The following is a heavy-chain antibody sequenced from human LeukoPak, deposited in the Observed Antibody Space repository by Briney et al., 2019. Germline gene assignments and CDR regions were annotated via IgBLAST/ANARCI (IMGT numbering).Heavy chain of an antibody. Sequence: GGSLRLSCAASGFTFSSYWMSWVRQAPGKGLEWVANIKQDGSEKYYVDSVKGRFTISRDNAKNSLYLQMNSLRAEDTAVYYCAREPRSRYYYGSGASWFDPWGQETLVTVSS. CDR2: IKQDGSEK. CDR1: GFTFSSYW. J-gene: IGHJ5*02. D-gene: IGHD3-10*01. CDR3: AREPRSRYYYGSGASWFDP. V-gene: IGHV3-7*01.